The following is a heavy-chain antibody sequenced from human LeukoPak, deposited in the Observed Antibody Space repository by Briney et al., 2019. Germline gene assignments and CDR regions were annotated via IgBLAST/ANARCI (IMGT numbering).Heavy chain of an antibody. Sequence: PGGSLRLSCAASGFTFSSYGMHWVRQAPGKGLEWVAVIWYDGSNEYYADSVKGRFTISRDNAKRSAYLQMNSLRPEDTALYYCVKRLSGDNRAFDIWGQGTMVTVSS. CDR2: IWYDGSNE. D-gene: IGHD4-17*01. V-gene: IGHV3-33*03. CDR1: GFTFSSYG. J-gene: IGHJ3*02. CDR3: VKRLSGDNRAFDI.